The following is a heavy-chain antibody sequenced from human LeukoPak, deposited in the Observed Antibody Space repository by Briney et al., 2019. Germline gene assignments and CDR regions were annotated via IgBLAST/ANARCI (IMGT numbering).Heavy chain of an antibody. J-gene: IGHJ6*02. Sequence: VASVKVSCKASGYTFTSYGISWVRQAPGQGLEWMGWISAYNGNTNYAQKLQGRVTMTTDTSTSTAYMELRSLRSDDTAVYYCAREGGSGSYYYYYGMDVWGQGTTVTVSS. D-gene: IGHD3-10*01. V-gene: IGHV1-18*01. CDR1: GYTFTSYG. CDR2: ISAYNGNT. CDR3: AREGGSGSYYYYYGMDV.